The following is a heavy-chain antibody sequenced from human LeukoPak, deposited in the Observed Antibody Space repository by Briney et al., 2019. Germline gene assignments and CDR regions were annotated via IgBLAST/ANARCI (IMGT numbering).Heavy chain of an antibody. CDR1: GGSISSGDYY. V-gene: IGHV4-30-4*01. D-gene: IGHD3-22*01. CDR2: IYYSGST. CDR3: ARAVLRGGYYVQRVGSYFDY. J-gene: IGHJ4*02. Sequence: PSQTLSLTCTVSGGSISSGDYYWSWIRQPPGRGLEWIGYIYYSGSTYYDPSLKSRVTISVDTSKNQFSLKLSSVTAADTAVYYCARAVLRGGYYVQRVGSYFDYWGQGTLVTVSS.